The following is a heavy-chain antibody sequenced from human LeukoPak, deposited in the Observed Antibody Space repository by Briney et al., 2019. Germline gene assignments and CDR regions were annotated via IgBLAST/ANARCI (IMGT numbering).Heavy chain of an antibody. CDR2: FYVVGAT. D-gene: IGHD5-24*01. CDR1: GFSVTNNY. J-gene: IGHJ4*02. CDR3: ARGDGYNFFDY. V-gene: IGHV3-53*01. Sequence: GGSLRLSCAVSGFSVTNNYMSWVRQAPGKGLEWVSVFYVVGATYYAASVKGRFTISRDNSENTLYLQMKSLRAEDTAVYYCARGDGYNFFDYWGQGILVTVSS.